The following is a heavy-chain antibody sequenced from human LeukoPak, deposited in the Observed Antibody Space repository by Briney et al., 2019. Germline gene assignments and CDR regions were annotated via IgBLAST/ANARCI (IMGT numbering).Heavy chain of an antibody. J-gene: IGHJ4*02. CDR2: IVVGSGNT. CDR1: GFTFTSSA. V-gene: IGHV1-58*01. CDR3: AADPYDYGDYVLGY. D-gene: IGHD4-17*01. Sequence: EASVKVSSKASGFTFTSSAVQWVRQARGQRLEWIGWIVVGSGNTNYAQKFQERVTITRDMSTSTAYMELSSLRSEDTAVYYCAADPYDYGDYVLGYWGQGTLVTVSS.